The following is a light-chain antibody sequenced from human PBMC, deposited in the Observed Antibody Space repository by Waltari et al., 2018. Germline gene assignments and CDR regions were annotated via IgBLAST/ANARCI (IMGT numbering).Light chain of an antibody. J-gene: IGLJ3*02. V-gene: IGLV1-44*01. CDR3: AAWDYKLDGVL. CDR1: SSNVGNNP. Sequence: QSAMTQPPSASGTPGQTVTISCFGGSSNVGNNPVNWYQQLPGTDPKVLIYSNNQRRSGVPDRFSGSKSGTTASLAIRGLQSEDEADYYCAAWDYKLDGVLYGGGTKLTVL. CDR2: SNN.